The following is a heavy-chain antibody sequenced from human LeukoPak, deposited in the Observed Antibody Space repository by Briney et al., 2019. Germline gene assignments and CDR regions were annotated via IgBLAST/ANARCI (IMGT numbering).Heavy chain of an antibody. V-gene: IGHV4-34*01. Sequence: SETLSLTCAVYGGSFSGYYWSWIRQPPGKGLEWIGEINHSGSTNYNPSLKSRVTISVDTSKNQFSLKLSSVTTADTAVYYCASRDGYNYCYWGQGTLVTVSS. CDR3: ASRDGYNYCY. CDR1: GGSFSGYY. J-gene: IGHJ4*02. CDR2: INHSGST. D-gene: IGHD5-24*01.